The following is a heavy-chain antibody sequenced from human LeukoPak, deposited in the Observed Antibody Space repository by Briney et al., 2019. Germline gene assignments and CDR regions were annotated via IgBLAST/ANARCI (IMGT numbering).Heavy chain of an antibody. Sequence: GGSLRLSCAASGFSFSGYGMHWVRQVPGKGLEWVAFIRYDGITKFYTDSVKGRFAISRDNSKNTLSLQMNSLRTEDTAVYYCAALHTGAFVDYWGQGTLVTVSS. CDR3: AALHTGAFVDY. V-gene: IGHV3-30*02. CDR1: GFSFSGYG. CDR2: IRYDGITK. D-gene: IGHD1-26*01. J-gene: IGHJ4*02.